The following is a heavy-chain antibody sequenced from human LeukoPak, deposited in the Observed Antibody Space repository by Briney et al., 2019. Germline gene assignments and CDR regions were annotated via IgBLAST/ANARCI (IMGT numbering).Heavy chain of an antibody. Sequence: GGSLRLSCAASGFTFSSFGMTAVRQAPGKGLEWISYIRISSLNTIPYADSVMGRFTISRDNAKNSLFLLMNSLRGEDTAVYYCARSLSTDFDYWGQGILVTVSS. D-gene: IGHD5/OR15-5a*01. CDR3: ARSLSTDFDY. J-gene: IGHJ4*02. CDR1: GFTFSSFG. CDR2: IRISSLNTI. V-gene: IGHV3-48*04.